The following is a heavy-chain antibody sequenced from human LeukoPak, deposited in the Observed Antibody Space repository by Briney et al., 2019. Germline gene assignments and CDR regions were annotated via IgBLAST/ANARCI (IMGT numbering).Heavy chain of an antibody. CDR1: GFTFSDYY. V-gene: IGHV3-74*01. CDR2: INSDGSST. Sequence: GGSLRLSCAASGFTFSDYYMSWIRQAPGKGLVWVSRINSDGSSTSYADSVKGRFTISRDNAKNTLYLQMNSLRAEDTAVYYCASPPYYYDSSGYLIWGQGTLVTVSS. D-gene: IGHD3-22*01. J-gene: IGHJ4*02. CDR3: ASPPYYYDSSGYLI.